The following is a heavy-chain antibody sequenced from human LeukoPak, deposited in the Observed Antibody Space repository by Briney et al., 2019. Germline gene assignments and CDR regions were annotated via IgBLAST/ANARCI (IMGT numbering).Heavy chain of an antibody. J-gene: IGHJ5*02. Sequence: PSETLSLTCTVSGVSISVNYYWGWIRKPAGKGLEWIGHISPSGHTNYNPSLKSRVTMSLDTSKNQFSLKLSSVTAADTSVYYCARGRRVRNVVVPAQTQLFDPWGQGTLVTVSS. CDR1: GVSISVNYY. CDR3: ARGRRVRNVVVPAQTQLFDP. D-gene: IGHD2-2*01. V-gene: IGHV4-4*07. CDR2: ISPSGHT.